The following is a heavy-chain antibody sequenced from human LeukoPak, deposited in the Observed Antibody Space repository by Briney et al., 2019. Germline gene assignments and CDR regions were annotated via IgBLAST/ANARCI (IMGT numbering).Heavy chain of an antibody. CDR1: GFTFSNYG. D-gene: IGHD3-3*01. CDR2: ITGSGGST. J-gene: IGHJ4*02. CDR3: ARDERLLSFLK. V-gene: IGHV3-23*01. Sequence: GGSLRLSCAASGFTFSNYGLSWVRQAPGKGLEWVSGITGSGGSTYYADSVKGRFTISRDNSKNTLYLQMNSLRAEDTAMYYCARDERLLSFLKWGQGTLVTVSS.